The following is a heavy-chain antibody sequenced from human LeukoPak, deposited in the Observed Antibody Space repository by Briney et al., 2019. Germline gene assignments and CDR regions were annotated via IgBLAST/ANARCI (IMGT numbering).Heavy chain of an antibody. Sequence: SQTLSLTCTVSGGSISSGGYYWSCIPQHPGKGLEWIGYIYYSGSTYYNPSLKSRVTISVDTSKNLFSLKLSSVTAADTAVYYCARELAAASRGFDYWGQGTLVTVSS. CDR2: IYYSGST. CDR3: ARELAAASRGFDY. J-gene: IGHJ4*02. V-gene: IGHV4-31*03. D-gene: IGHD6-13*01. CDR1: GGSISSGGYY.